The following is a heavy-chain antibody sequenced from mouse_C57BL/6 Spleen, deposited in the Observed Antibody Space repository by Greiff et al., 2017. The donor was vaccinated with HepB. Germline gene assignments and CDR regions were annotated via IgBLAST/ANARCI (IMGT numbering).Heavy chain of an antibody. J-gene: IGHJ1*03. V-gene: IGHV1-64*01. D-gene: IGHD1-1*01. Sequence: QVQLQQPGAELVKPGASVKLSCKASGYTFTSYWMHWVKQRPGQGLEWIGMIHPNSGSTNYNEKFTSKATLTVDKSSSTAYMQLSSLTSEDSAVYDCARPLYGSSYFDVWGTGTTVTVSS. CDR3: ARPLYGSSYFDV. CDR2: IHPNSGST. CDR1: GYTFTSYW.